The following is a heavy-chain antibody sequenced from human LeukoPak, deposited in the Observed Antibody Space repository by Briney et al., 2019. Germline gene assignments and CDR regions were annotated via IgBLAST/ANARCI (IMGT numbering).Heavy chain of an antibody. CDR3: ARDLSQYDFWSGYALDYFDY. CDR2: ISGSGGST. J-gene: IGHJ4*02. Sequence: PGGSLRLSCAASGFTFSSYAMSWVRQAPGKGLEWVSAISGSGGSTYYADSVKGRFTISRDNSKNTLYLQMNSLRAEDTAVYYCARDLSQYDFWSGYALDYFDYWGQGTLVTVSS. D-gene: IGHD3-3*01. V-gene: IGHV3-23*01. CDR1: GFTFSSYA.